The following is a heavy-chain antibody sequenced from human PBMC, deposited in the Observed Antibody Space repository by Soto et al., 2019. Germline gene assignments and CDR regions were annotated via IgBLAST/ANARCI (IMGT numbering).Heavy chain of an antibody. D-gene: IGHD2-2*01. Sequence: ASVKVSCKASGYTFSNFYMHWVRQAPGQGLEWMGIIDPSVGSTDYAQSFQGRVTMTRDTSTSTVYMELSNLRSEDTAVYYCARGIVRLGSRGYNYYYYMDVSGKGTTVTVPS. CDR1: GYTFSNFY. J-gene: IGHJ6*03. CDR2: IDPSVGST. CDR3: ARGIVRLGSRGYNYYYYMDV. V-gene: IGHV1-46*03.